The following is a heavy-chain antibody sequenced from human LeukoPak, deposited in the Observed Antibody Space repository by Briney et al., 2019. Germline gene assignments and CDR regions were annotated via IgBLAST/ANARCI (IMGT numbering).Heavy chain of an antibody. CDR2: ISSTGNTI. J-gene: IGHJ1*01. CDR1: GIILSDNF. CDR3: ARGCFQGYFHH. Sequence: TGGSLRLSCAASGIILSDNFMSWIRQAPGKGLEWVAYISSTGNTILYADSVRGRFTISRDIAKNSLDLEMNSLIAEDTALYYCARGCFQGYFHHWGQGTLVTVSS. V-gene: IGHV3-11*01.